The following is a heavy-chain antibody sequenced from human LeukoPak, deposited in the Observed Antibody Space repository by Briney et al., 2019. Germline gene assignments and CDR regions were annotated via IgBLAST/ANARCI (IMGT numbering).Heavy chain of an antibody. V-gene: IGHV4-59*08. Sequence: SETLSLTCTVSGGSMTNYHWTWIRQSPGKAPEYIGYIYNIETTSYNPSLKSRVTVSVDMSKNQFSLKLSSVTAADTAVYYCARKLLEEQWLAFYYYMDVWGKGTTVTVSS. J-gene: IGHJ6*03. CDR2: IYNIETT. CDR1: GGSMTNYH. CDR3: ARKLLEEQWLAFYYYMDV. D-gene: IGHD6-19*01.